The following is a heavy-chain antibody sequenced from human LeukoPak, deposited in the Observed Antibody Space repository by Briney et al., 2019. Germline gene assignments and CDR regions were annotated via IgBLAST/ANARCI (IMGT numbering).Heavy chain of an antibody. CDR1: GFTLSDHD. CDR3: AKAVTVTTPKATYYYMDV. D-gene: IGHD4-17*01. J-gene: IGHJ6*03. Sequence: GGSLRLSCAASGFTLSDHDMDWVRQAPGKGLEWVGRSKNKANNKANTYTTEYAASVKGRFTISRDDSQNSLFLQMNSLRAEDTAVYYCAKAVTVTTPKATYYYMDVWGRGTTVTISS. CDR2: SKNKANNKANTYTT. V-gene: IGHV3-72*01.